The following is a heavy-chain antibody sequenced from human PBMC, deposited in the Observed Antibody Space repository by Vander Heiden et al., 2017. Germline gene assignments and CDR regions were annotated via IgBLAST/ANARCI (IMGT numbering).Heavy chain of an antibody. Sequence: EVQLVESGGDLVKPGRSLRLSCTASGLTFGDYTMGGFRQAPGKGLERVSFIRSKAYGGTTEYAASVKGRFTISRDDSKSIVYLQMNSLKAEDTAVYYCTRDWGQLWPYYGMDVWGQGTTVTVSS. CDR3: TRDWGQLWPYYGMDV. D-gene: IGHD5-18*01. CDR1: GLTFGDYT. J-gene: IGHJ6*02. V-gene: IGHV3-49*05. CDR2: IRSKAYGGTT.